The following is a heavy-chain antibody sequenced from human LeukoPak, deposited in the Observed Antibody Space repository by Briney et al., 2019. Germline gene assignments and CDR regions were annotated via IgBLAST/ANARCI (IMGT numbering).Heavy chain of an antibody. V-gene: IGHV3-11*04. D-gene: IGHD1-26*01. CDR1: GFTFSDYY. J-gene: IGHJ6*03. CDR3: ARDPYSGLYGNDYYYYMDV. Sequence: GGSLRLSCAASGFTFSDYYMSWIRQAPGKGLEWVSYISSSGSTIYYADSVKGRFTISRDNAKNSLYLQMDCLGPEDTAVYYCARDPYSGLYGNDYYYYMDVWGKGTTVTISS. CDR2: ISSSGSTI.